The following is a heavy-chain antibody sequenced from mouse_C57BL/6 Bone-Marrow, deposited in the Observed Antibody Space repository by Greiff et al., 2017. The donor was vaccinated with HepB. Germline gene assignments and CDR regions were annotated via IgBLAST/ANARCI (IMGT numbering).Heavy chain of an antibody. CDR2: INPSTGGT. CDR3: ARDYEGWYFDV. J-gene: IGHJ1*03. V-gene: IGHV1-42*01. Sequence: VQLQQSGPELVKPGASVKISCKASGYSFTGYYMNWVKQSPEKSLEWIGEINPSTGGTTYKQKFKAKATLTVDKSSSTAYMQLKSLTSEDSAVYYCARDYEGWYFDVWGTGTTVTVSS. CDR1: GYSFTGYY. D-gene: IGHD2-4*01.